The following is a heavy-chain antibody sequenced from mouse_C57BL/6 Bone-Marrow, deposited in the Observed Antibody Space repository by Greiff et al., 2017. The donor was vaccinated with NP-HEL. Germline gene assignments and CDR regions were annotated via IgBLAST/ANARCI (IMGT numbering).Heavy chain of an antibody. CDR3: ARSTAVVAPDY. Sequence: EVKVVESGPELVKPGASVKISCKASGYSFTDYNMNWVKQSNGKSLEWIGVINPNYGTTSYNQKFKGKATLTVDQSSSTAYMQLNSLTSEDSAVYYWARSTAVVAPDYWGQGTTLTVSS. J-gene: IGHJ2*01. CDR1: GYSFTDYN. CDR2: INPNYGTT. D-gene: IGHD1-1*01. V-gene: IGHV1-39*01.